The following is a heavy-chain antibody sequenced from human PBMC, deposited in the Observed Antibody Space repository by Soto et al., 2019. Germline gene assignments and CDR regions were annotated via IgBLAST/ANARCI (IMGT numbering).Heavy chain of an antibody. CDR1: GFTFSSHG. CDR3: AKDHSSSWYYFDY. Sequence: QVQLMESGGCVVQPGRSLRLSYAASGFTFSSHGMHWVRQAPGKGLEWVAVISYDGSNKSYADSVKGRFTISRDNSKNTLFLQMNSLRADDTAVYYCAKDHSSSWYYFDYWGQGTLVTVSS. J-gene: IGHJ4*02. D-gene: IGHD6-13*01. V-gene: IGHV3-30*18. CDR2: ISYDGSNK.